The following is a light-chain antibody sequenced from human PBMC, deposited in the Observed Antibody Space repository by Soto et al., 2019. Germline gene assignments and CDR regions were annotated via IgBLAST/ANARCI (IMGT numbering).Light chain of an antibody. V-gene: IGLV1-40*01. J-gene: IGLJ3*02. Sequence: QSVLTQPPSVSGAPGQRVTISCTGSSSNIGAGYDVHWYQQLPGTAPKLLIYGNSNRPSGVPDRFSGSKSGTSAPLAITGLQAEDEADYYCQSNDSSLSGRVFGGGTKLTVL. CDR3: QSNDSSLSGRV. CDR2: GNS. CDR1: SSNIGAGYD.